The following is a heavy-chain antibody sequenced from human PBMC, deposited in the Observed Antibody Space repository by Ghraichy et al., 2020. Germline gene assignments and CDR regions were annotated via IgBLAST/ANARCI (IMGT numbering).Heavy chain of an antibody. CDR1: GFTFSSYW. D-gene: IGHD6-13*01. V-gene: IGHV3-7*01. CDR2: IKQDGSER. Sequence: GGSLRLSCATGFTFSSYWISWVRQAPGKGLEWVANIKQDGSERYYVDSVKGRFTISRDNAKNSLYLQMNSLRAEDTAVYYCARDLGVPWQQLVRGGWGQGTLVTVSS. J-gene: IGHJ4*02. CDR3: ARDLGVPWQQLVRGG.